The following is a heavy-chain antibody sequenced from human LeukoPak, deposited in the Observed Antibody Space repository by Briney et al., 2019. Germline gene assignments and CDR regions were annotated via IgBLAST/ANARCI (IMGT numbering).Heavy chain of an antibody. CDR2: ISAYNGNT. Sequence: ASVKVSCKASGHTFTSYGISWVRQAPGQGLEWMGWISAYNGNTNYAQKFQGWVTMTRDTSISTAYMELSRLRSDDTAVYYCAREFRDYYDSSGYYDYWGQGTLVTVSS. CDR1: GHTFTSYG. D-gene: IGHD3-22*01. V-gene: IGHV1-18*01. CDR3: AREFRDYYDSSGYYDY. J-gene: IGHJ4*02.